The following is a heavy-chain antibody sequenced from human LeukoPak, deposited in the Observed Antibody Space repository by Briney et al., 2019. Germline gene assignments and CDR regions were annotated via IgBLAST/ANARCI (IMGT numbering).Heavy chain of an antibody. CDR1: GFTFSSYW. Sequence: QAGGSLRLSCAASGFTFSSYWMSWVRQAPGKGLEGVANIKQDGSEKYYVDSVKGRFTISRDNAKNSLYLQMNSLRAEDTAVYYCARDLIAVAGNPSIWGQGTLVTVSS. J-gene: IGHJ4*02. V-gene: IGHV3-7*01. D-gene: IGHD6-19*01. CDR2: IKQDGSEK. CDR3: ARDLIAVAGNPSI.